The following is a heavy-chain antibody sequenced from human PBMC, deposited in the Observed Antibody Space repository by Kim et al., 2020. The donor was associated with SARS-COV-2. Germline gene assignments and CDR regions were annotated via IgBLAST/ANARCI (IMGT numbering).Heavy chain of an antibody. D-gene: IGHD3-10*01. CDR2: IIPIFGTA. CDR3: ARDGDMEYYGMDV. Sequence: ASVKVSCKASGGTFSSYAISWVRQAPGQGLEWMGGIIPIFGTANYAQKFQGRVTITADESTSTAYMELSSLRSEDTAVYYCARDGDMEYYGMDVWGQGTTVTVSS. J-gene: IGHJ6*02. V-gene: IGHV1-69*13. CDR1: GGTFSSYA.